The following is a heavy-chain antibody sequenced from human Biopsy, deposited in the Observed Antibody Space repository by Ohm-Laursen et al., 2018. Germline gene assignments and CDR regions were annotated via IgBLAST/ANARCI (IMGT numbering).Heavy chain of an antibody. J-gene: IGHJ6*02. CDR1: GFTFNAYS. Sequence: SLRLSCTASGFTFNAYSIVWVRQAPGKGLEWVSSITSRTSSTYYADSVKGRVTISRDSANNSVSLQMNNLRVDDTAVYYCARWYGDLFYYYNGMDVWGQGTTVTVSS. CDR3: ARWYGDLFYYYNGMDV. D-gene: IGHD3-10*01. V-gene: IGHV3-21*01. CDR2: ITSRTSST.